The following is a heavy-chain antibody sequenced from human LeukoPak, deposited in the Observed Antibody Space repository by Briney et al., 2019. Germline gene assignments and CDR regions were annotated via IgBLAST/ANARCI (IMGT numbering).Heavy chain of an antibody. V-gene: IGHV4-34*01. CDR2: IKHSGST. CDR3: ARGVGAAAGLPPFDY. D-gene: IGHD6-13*01. J-gene: IGHJ4*02. Sequence: SETLSLTCAVYGGSFSGYYWSWIRQPPGKGLEWIGEIKHSGSTNYNPSLKSRVTISVDTSKKPFSLKLSSVTAADTAVYYCARGVGAAAGLPPFDYWGQGTLVTVSS. CDR1: GGSFSGYY.